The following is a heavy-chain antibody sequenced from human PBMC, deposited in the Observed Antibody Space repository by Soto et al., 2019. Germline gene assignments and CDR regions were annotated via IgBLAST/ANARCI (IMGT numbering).Heavy chain of an antibody. CDR2: IYYSGT. V-gene: IGHV4-59*08. J-gene: IGHJ4*02. CDR3: AGAGGGRFDS. D-gene: IGHD2-15*01. CDR1: GASINSYY. Sequence: QVQLQESGPGLVKPSQTLSLTCIVSGASINSYYWNWIRQPPGKGLEWIGYIYYSGTNYNPSLKIGVSISEDPSKTQFSLGLGSVPAADPAVYSWAGAGGGRFDSWGRGTLLTVSS.